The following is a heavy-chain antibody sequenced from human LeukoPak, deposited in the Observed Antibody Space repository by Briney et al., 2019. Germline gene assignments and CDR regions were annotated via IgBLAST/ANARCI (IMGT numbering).Heavy chain of an antibody. J-gene: IGHJ5*02. V-gene: IGHV1-24*01. Sequence: ASVKLSCEVSGYTLTELSMNWVRQAPGNGLEWMGCFDPDVGVTIYAQTLTGRVTMTEDTSTDTAYIELSSLRAEDSAVYYCATVGSGYNSSWYSFDPWGQGTLVTVSS. CDR3: ATVGSGYNSSWYSFDP. CDR1: GYTLTELS. D-gene: IGHD6-13*01. CDR2: FDPDVGVT.